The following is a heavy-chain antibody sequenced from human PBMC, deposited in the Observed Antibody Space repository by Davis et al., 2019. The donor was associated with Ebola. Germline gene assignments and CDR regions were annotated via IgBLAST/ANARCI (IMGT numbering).Heavy chain of an antibody. CDR1: GFIFSTYV. Sequence: GESLKISCSASGFIFSTYVMSWVRQAPGKGLEWVSTYGTSADTYYADSVKGRFTISRDNSKNTLHLQMNSLRVEDTAIYYCTKDTPNIWFDIWGQGTMVTVSS. V-gene: IGHV3-23*01. CDR3: TKDTPNIWFDI. D-gene: IGHD2-15*01. J-gene: IGHJ3*02. CDR2: GTSADT.